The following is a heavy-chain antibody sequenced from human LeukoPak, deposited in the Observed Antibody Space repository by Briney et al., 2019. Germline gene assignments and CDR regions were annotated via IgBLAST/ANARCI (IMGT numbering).Heavy chain of an antibody. Sequence: PSETLSLTCTVSGYSISSGYYWGWIRQPPGKGLEWIGSIYHSGSTYYNPSLKSRVTMSVDTSKNQFSLKLSSVTAADTAVYYCVREGWQWLVHAFDIWGQGTMVTGSS. CDR1: GYSISSGYY. CDR3: VREGWQWLVHAFDI. J-gene: IGHJ3*02. V-gene: IGHV4-38-2*02. D-gene: IGHD6-19*01. CDR2: IYHSGST.